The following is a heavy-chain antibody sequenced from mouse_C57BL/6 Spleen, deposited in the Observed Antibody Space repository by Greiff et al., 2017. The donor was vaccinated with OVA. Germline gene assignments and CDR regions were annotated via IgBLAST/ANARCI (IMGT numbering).Heavy chain of an antibody. CDR3: AREVNHLLKDV. CDR2: IHPNSGST. J-gene: IGHJ1*03. CDR1: GYTFTSYW. D-gene: IGHD2-1*01. Sequence: QVQLQQPGAELVKPGASVKLSCKASGYTFTSYWMHWVKQRPGQGLEWIGMIHPNSGSTNYNEKFKSKATLTVDKSSSTAYMQLRSLTSEDSAVYYCAREVNHLLKDVWGTGTTVTVSS. V-gene: IGHV1-64*01.